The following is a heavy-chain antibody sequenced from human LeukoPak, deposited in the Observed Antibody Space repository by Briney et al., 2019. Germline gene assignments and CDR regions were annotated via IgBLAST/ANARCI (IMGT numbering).Heavy chain of an antibody. CDR2: FYSSEST. J-gene: IGHJ4*02. Sequence: SETLSLTCTVSGDSIGSYFWSWIRQPAGKGLEWIGRFYSSESTNYNPSLKSRVTMSVDTSKNQFSLKLSSVTAADTAVYYCARQYSSKFDYWGQGIMVTVSS. D-gene: IGHD6-13*01. V-gene: IGHV4-4*07. CDR1: GDSIGSYF. CDR3: ARQYSSKFDY.